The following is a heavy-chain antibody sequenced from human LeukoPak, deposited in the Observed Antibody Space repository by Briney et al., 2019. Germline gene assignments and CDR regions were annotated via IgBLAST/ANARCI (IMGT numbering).Heavy chain of an antibody. V-gene: IGHV3-23*01. Sequence: GGSLRLSCAASGFTFSTYAMSWVRQAPGKGLEWVSTISGSGANTYYADSVRGRFTISRDNSKNTLYLHMNSLRAEDTAIYYCAKGRAGYTNPYYFDYWGQGTLVTVSS. J-gene: IGHJ4*02. D-gene: IGHD3-16*02. CDR3: AKGRAGYTNPYYFDY. CDR2: ISGSGANT. CDR1: GFTFSTYA.